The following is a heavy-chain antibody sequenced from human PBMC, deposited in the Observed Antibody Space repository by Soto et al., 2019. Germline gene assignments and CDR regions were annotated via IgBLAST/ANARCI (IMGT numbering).Heavy chain of an antibody. CDR3: AKADYYVSCGYYYPCDAFDI. CDR2: ISGSGGST. J-gene: IGHJ3*02. D-gene: IGHD3-22*01. Sequence: EVQRLESGGGLVQPGGSLRLSCAASGFTFSSYAMSWVRQAPGKGLEWVSAISGSGGSTYYADSVKGRFTISRDNSKNTLYLQMNSLRAEDTAVYYCAKADYYVSCGYYYPCDAFDIWGQRTMVTVSS. V-gene: IGHV3-23*01. CDR1: GFTFSSYA.